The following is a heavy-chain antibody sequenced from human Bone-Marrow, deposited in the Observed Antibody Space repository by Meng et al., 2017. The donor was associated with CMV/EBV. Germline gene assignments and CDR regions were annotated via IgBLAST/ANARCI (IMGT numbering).Heavy chain of an antibody. J-gene: IGHJ4*02. Sequence: LGQCGEWGKKPCDTVKVSCKVSVYTFTGYDNQWVRQAHGQGLEWMGWIKPNSGGTNYAQKFQGRVTMTRDTSISTAYMELIRLRSDDTAVYYCARDPISGDSSGTDYWGQGTLVTVSS. CDR1: VYTFTGYD. CDR2: IKPNSGGT. V-gene: IGHV1-2*02. CDR3: ARDPISGDSSGTDY. D-gene: IGHD3-22*01.